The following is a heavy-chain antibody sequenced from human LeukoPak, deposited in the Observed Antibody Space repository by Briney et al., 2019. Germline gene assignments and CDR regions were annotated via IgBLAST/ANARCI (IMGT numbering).Heavy chain of an antibody. Sequence: PGGSLRLSCAASGFTFSSYGMHWARQAPGKGLEWVAVISYDGSNKYYADSVKGRFTISRDNSKNTLYLQMNSLRAEDTAVYYCAKDDGDYVELPVDYFDYWGQGTLVTVSS. V-gene: IGHV3-30*18. J-gene: IGHJ4*02. CDR2: ISYDGSNK. CDR3: AKDDGDYVELPVDYFDY. CDR1: GFTFSSYG. D-gene: IGHD4-17*01.